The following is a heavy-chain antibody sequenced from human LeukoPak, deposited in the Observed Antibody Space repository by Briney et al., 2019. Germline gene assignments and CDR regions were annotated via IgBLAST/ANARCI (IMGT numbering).Heavy chain of an antibody. D-gene: IGHD4-23*01. CDR2: IIPIFGIA. CDR3: ASRAYGGVRGNSTYYYGTDV. V-gene: IGHV1-69*04. CDR1: GGTFSSYA. J-gene: IGHJ6*04. Sequence: GASVKVSCKASGGTFSSYAISWVRQAPGQGLEWMGRIIPIFGIANYAQKFQGRVTITADKSTSTAYMELSSLRSEDTAVYYCASRAYGGVRGNSTYYYGTDVWGKGTTVTVSS.